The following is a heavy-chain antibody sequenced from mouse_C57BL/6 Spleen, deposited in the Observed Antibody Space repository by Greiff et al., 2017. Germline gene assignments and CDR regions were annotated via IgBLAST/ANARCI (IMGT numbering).Heavy chain of an antibody. V-gene: IGHV1-61*01. CDR2: IYPSDSET. Sequence: QVHLQQPGAELVRPGSSVKLSCKASGYTFTSYWMDWVKQRPGQGLELIGNIYPSDSETHYNQKFKDKATLTVDKSSSTAYMQLSSLTSEDSAVYYCARYGSSSFYWYFDVWGTGTTVTVSS. CDR1: GYTFTSYW. D-gene: IGHD1-1*01. J-gene: IGHJ1*03. CDR3: ARYGSSSFYWYFDV.